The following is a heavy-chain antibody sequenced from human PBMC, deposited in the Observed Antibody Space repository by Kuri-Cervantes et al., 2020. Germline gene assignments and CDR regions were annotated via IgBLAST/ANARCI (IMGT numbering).Heavy chain of an antibody. CDR2: INHSGST. V-gene: IGHV4-34*01. J-gene: IGHJ4*02. CDR3: ARTGYSYGHFDY. Sequence: GSLRLSCAVYDGSFSGYHWSWIRQPPGKGLEWIGEINHSGSTNYNPSLKSRVAISVDTSKKQFSLEMTSVTAADTAVYYCARTGYSYGHFDYWGRGTVVTVSS. D-gene: IGHD5-18*01. CDR1: DGSFSGYH.